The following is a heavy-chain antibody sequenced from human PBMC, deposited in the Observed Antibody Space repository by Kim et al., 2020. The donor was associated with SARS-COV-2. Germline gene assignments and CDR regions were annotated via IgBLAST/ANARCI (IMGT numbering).Heavy chain of an antibody. Sequence: GGSLRLSCAASGFTFSSYGMHWVRQAPGKGLEWVAVIWYDGSNKYYADSVKGRFTISRDNSKNTLYLQMNSLRAEDTAVYYCAREGGFIGFIGKRVYGMDVWGQGTTVTVSS. D-gene: IGHD3-16*02. CDR3: AREGGFIGFIGKRVYGMDV. CDR1: GFTFSSYG. J-gene: IGHJ6*02. V-gene: IGHV3-33*01. CDR2: IWYDGSNK.